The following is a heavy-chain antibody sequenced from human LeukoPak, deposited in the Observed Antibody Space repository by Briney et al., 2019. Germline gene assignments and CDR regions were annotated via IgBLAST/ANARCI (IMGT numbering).Heavy chain of an antibody. CDR1: GGSISSSSYY. CDR2: IYYSGST. Sequence: SETLSLTCTVSGGSISSSSYYWGWIRQPSGKGLEWIGSIYYSGSTYYNPSLKSRVTISVDTSKNQFSLKLSSVTAADTAVYYCARRSRGISYSGSYRDAFDIWGQGTMVTVSS. J-gene: IGHJ3*02. V-gene: IGHV4-39*01. D-gene: IGHD1-26*01. CDR3: ARRSRGISYSGSYRDAFDI.